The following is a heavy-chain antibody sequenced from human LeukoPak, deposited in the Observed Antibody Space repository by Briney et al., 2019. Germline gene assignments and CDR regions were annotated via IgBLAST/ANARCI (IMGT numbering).Heavy chain of an antibody. CDR3: AKCYCSSTSCYRLVSTGYYYYMDV. J-gene: IGHJ6*03. CDR2: IIPIFGTA. D-gene: IGHD2-2*01. V-gene: IGHV1-69*05. CDR1: GGTFSSYA. Sequence: GASVKVSCKASGGTFSSYAISWVRQATGQGLEWMGGIIPIFGTANYAQKFQGRVTITTDESTSTAYMELSSLRSEDTAVYYCAKCYCSSTSCYRLVSTGYYYYMDVWGKGTTVTVSS.